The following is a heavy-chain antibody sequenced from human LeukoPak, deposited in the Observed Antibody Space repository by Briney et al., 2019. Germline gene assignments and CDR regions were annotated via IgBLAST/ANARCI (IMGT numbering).Heavy chain of an antibody. Sequence: GGSLRLSCAASGFTFSTYAMSWVRQAPGKGLEWVSAISDSGGSTYYAGSVKGRFTISRDNSKNTLYLQMSSLRAEDTAVYYCVKQGESYGDSVVDYWGQGTLVTVSS. CDR2: ISDSGGST. CDR3: VKQGESYGDSVVDY. V-gene: IGHV3-23*01. CDR1: GFTFSTYA. J-gene: IGHJ4*02. D-gene: IGHD4-17*01.